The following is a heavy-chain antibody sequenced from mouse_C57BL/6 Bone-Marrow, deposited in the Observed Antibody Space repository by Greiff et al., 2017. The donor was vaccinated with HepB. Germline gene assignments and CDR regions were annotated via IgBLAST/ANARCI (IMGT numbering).Heavy chain of an antibody. CDR1: GFTFSDFY. Sequence: EVMLVESGGGLVQSGRSLRLSCATSGFTFSDFYMEWVRQAPGKGLEWIAASRNKANDYTTEYSASVKGRFIVSRDTSQSILYLQMNALRAEDTAIYYCARAPADWYFDVWGTGTTVTVSS. J-gene: IGHJ1*03. CDR2: SRNKANDYTT. V-gene: IGHV7-1*01. CDR3: ARAPADWYFDV.